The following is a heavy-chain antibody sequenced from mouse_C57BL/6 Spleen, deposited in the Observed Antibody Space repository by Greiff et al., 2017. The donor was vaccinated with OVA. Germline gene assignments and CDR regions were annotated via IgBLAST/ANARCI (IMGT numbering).Heavy chain of an antibody. V-gene: IGHV2-5*01. CDR3: AKNRDGPWYFDV. Sequence: QVQLQQSGPGLVQPSQSLSITCTVSGFSLTSYGVHWVRQSPGKGLEWLGVIWRGGSTDYNAAFMSRLSITKVNSKSQVCFKMNSLQADDTAIYYCAKNRDGPWYFDVWGTGTTVTVSS. D-gene: IGHD2-3*01. J-gene: IGHJ1*03. CDR1: GFSLTSYG. CDR2: IWRGGST.